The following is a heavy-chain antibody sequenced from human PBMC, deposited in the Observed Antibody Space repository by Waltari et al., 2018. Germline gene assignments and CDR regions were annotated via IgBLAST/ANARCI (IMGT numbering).Heavy chain of an antibody. D-gene: IGHD6-19*01. Sequence: EVQLVESGGGLVKPGGSLRLSCAASGFTFSNAWMSWVRKAPGKGLEWVGRIKSKTDGGTTDYAAPVKGRFTISRDDSKNTLYLQMNSLKTEDTAVYYCTTEIAVAGSFGYWGQGTLVTVSS. CDR2: IKSKTDGGTT. J-gene: IGHJ4*02. V-gene: IGHV3-15*01. CDR1: GFTFSNAW. CDR3: TTEIAVAGSFGY.